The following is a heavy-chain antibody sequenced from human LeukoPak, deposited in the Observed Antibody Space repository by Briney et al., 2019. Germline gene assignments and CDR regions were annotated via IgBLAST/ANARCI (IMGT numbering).Heavy chain of an antibody. Sequence: PSETLSLTCAVYGGSFSGYYWSWIRQPPGKGLEWIGEINHSGSTNYSPSLKSRVTISIDTSKNQFSLKLNSMTAADTAVYYCARGEGARDGYNYEGPFYFDYWGQGTLVTVSS. CDR1: GGSFSGYY. CDR3: ARGEGARDGYNYEGPFYFDY. J-gene: IGHJ4*02. V-gene: IGHV4-34*01. CDR2: INHSGST. D-gene: IGHD5-24*01.